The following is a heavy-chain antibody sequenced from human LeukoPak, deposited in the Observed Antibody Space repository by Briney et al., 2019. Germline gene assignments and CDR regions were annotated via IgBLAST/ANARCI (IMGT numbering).Heavy chain of an antibody. CDR2: IRYDGSNK. CDR1: GFTFSSYG. Sequence: GGSLRLSCAASGFTFSSYGMHWVRQAPGKGLEWVAFIRYDGSNKYYADSVKGRFTISRDNSKNTLYLQMNSLRAEDTAVYYCAKAVGTYSYDAIDYWGQGTLVTVSS. J-gene: IGHJ4*02. CDR3: AKAVGTYSYDAIDY. V-gene: IGHV3-30*02. D-gene: IGHD5-18*01.